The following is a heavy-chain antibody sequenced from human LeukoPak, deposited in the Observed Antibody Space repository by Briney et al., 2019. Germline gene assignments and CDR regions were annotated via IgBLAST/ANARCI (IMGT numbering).Heavy chain of an antibody. CDR2: THPSETT. V-gene: IGHV4-39*01. D-gene: IGHD6-19*01. Sequence: SETLSLTCTASGGSISSAYCWGWIRQPPGKGLEWIGSTHPSETTYYIPSLKSRLSIFVDSSNTQFSLKLTSVTAADTATYYCARQIGSGRWAFDIWGQGTVVTVSS. CDR1: GGSISSAYC. CDR3: ARQIGSGRWAFDI. J-gene: IGHJ3*02.